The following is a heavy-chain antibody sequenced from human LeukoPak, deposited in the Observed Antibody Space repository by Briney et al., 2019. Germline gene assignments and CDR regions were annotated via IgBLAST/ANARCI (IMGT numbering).Heavy chain of an antibody. Sequence: SETLSLTCTVSGYSISSGYYWGWIRQPPGKGLEWIGSIYHSGSTYYNPSLKSRVTISVDTSKNQFSLKLSSVTAADTAVYYCARVLGSSSWYKAQDAFDIWGQGTMVTVSS. CDR3: ARVLGSSSWYKAQDAFDI. D-gene: IGHD6-13*01. J-gene: IGHJ3*02. CDR2: IYHSGST. CDR1: GYSISSGYY. V-gene: IGHV4-38-2*02.